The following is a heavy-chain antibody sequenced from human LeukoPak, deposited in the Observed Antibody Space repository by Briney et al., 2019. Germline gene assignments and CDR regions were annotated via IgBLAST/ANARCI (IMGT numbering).Heavy chain of an antibody. CDR2: ISSSGSTI. V-gene: IGHV3-48*03. CDR1: GFTFSSYE. Sequence: PGGSLLLSCAASGFTFSSYEMNWVRQAPGKGLEWVSYISSSGSTIYYADSVKGRFTISRDNAKNSLYLQMNSLRAEDTAVYYCAGAPPQDIVVVPAAQGFDYWGQGTLVTVSS. J-gene: IGHJ4*02. D-gene: IGHD2-2*01. CDR3: AGAPPQDIVVVPAAQGFDY.